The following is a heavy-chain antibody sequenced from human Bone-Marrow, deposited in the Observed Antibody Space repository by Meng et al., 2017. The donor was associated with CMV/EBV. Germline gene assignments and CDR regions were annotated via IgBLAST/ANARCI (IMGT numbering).Heavy chain of an antibody. CDR2: IVVGSGNT. V-gene: IGHV1-58*01. Sequence: SVKVSCKASGFTFTSSAVQWVRQARGQRLEWIGWIVVGSGNTNYAQKFQERVTITRDMSTSTAYMELSSLRSEDTAVYYCAVLSSHYSSSWYEYFDYSGQGTLVTVSS. CDR1: GFTFTSSA. CDR3: AVLSSHYSSSWYEYFDY. J-gene: IGHJ4*02. D-gene: IGHD6-13*01.